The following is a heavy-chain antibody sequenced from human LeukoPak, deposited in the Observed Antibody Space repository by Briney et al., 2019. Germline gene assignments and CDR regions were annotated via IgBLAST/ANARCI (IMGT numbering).Heavy chain of an antibody. CDR1: GGCIGSYY. D-gene: IGHD1-26*01. CDR3: ARAILGTYYYFDF. Sequence: SATLFLSCTITGGCIGSYYWSLIRQPPWHGLDWIGHIFYTGSTNCNPSLKSRVTISVDTSKNQFSLKLSSMTAADTAVYYCARAILGTYYYFDFWGQGTLVTVSS. J-gene: IGHJ4*02. V-gene: IGHV4-59*01. CDR2: IFYTGST.